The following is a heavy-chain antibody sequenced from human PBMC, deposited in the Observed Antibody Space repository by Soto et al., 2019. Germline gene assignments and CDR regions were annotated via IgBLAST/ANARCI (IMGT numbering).Heavy chain of an antibody. V-gene: IGHV3-33*01. CDR1: GFTFSSYG. CDR3: ARGYYDSSGYPTAPNY. Sequence: GGSLRLSXAASGFTFSSYGMHWVRQAPGKGLEWVAVIWYDGSNKYYADSVKGRFTISRDNSKNTLYLQMNSLRAEDTAVYYCARGYYDSSGYPTAPNYWGQGTLVTVSS. CDR2: IWYDGSNK. J-gene: IGHJ4*02. D-gene: IGHD3-22*01.